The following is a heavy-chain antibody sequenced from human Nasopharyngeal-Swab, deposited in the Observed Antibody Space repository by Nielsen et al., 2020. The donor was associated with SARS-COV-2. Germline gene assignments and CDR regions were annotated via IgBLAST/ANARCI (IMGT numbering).Heavy chain of an antibody. CDR1: GGSFSGYY. J-gene: IGHJ4*02. CDR2: INHSGST. D-gene: IGHD6-13*01. CDR3: ASSSWTRFDY. Sequence: SETLSLTCAVYGGSFSGYYWSWSRQPPGKGLEWIGEINHSGSTNYNPSLKSRVTISVDTSKNQFSLKLSSVTAADTAVYYCASSSWTRFDYWGQGTLVTVSS. V-gene: IGHV4-34*01.